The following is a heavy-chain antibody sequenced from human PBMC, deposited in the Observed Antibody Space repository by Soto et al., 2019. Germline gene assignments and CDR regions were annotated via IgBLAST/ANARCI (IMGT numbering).Heavy chain of an antibody. CDR1: GGSISSGGYY. J-gene: IGHJ5*02. CDR2: IYYSGST. V-gene: IGHV4-31*03. CDR3: ARGHIENGVRLGTTSHWFDP. Sequence: SETLSLTCTVSGGSISSGGYYWSWIRQHPGKGLEWIGYIYYSGSTYYNPSLKSRVTISVDTSKNQFSLKLSSVTAADTAVYYCARGHIENGVRLGTTSHWFDPWGQGTLVTVS. D-gene: IGHD1-1*01.